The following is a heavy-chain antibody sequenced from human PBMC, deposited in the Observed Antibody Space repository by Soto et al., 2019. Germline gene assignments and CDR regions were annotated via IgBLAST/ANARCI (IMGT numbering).Heavy chain of an antibody. V-gene: IGHV4-4*02. CDR1: GGSISSSNW. J-gene: IGHJ5*02. D-gene: IGHD3-10*01. Sequence: QVQLQESGPGLVKPSGTLSLTCAVSGGSISSSNWWSWVRQPPGKGLEWIGEIYHSGSTNYNPSLKSRVTISVDKSKNKFSLKLSFVTAADTAVYDCARRYMVRGVASWFDPWGQGTLVTVSS. CDR2: IYHSGST. CDR3: ARRYMVRGVASWFDP.